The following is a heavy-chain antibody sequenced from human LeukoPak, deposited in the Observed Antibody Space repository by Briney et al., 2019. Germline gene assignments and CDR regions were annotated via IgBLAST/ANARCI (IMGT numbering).Heavy chain of an antibody. CDR1: GFTFSSYE. CDR3: ARDHGIGFGDFDY. CDR2: ISSSGSTI. Sequence: PGGSLRLSCAASGFTFSSYEMNWVRQAPGKGLEWVSYISSSGSTIYYADSVKGRFTISRDNAKNSLYLQMNSLRAEDTAVYYCARDHGIGFGDFDYWGQGTLVTVSS. J-gene: IGHJ4*02. V-gene: IGHV3-48*03. D-gene: IGHD3-10*01.